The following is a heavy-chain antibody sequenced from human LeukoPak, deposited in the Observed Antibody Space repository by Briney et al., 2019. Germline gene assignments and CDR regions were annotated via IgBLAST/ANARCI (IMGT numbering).Heavy chain of an antibody. CDR1: GFTFSSYG. J-gene: IGHJ4*02. CDR3: AKVWSGYYDY. V-gene: IGHV3-30*18. D-gene: IGHD3-3*01. Sequence: PGGSLRLSCAASGFTFSSYGMHWVRQAPGKGLEWVAVISYDGSNKYYADSVKGRFTISRDNSKNTLYLQMNSLRAEDTAVYYCAKVWSGYYDYWGQGTLVTVSS. CDR2: ISYDGSNK.